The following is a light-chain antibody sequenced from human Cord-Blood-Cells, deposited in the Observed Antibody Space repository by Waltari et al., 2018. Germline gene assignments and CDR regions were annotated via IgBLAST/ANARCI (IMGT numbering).Light chain of an antibody. CDR2: EGS. V-gene: IGLV2-23*01. CDR3: CSYAGSSTSWV. CDR1: SSDVGSYNL. J-gene: IGLJ3*02. Sequence: QSALTQPASVSGSPGQSFTISCTGTSSDVGSYNLVSWYQQHPGKAPKLMIYEGSKRPSGVSNRFSCSKSGNTASLTISGLQAEDEADYYCCSYAGSSTSWVFGGGTKLTVL.